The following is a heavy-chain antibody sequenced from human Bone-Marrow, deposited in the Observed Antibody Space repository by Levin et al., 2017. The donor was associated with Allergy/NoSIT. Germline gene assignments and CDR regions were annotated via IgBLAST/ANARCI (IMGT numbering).Heavy chain of an antibody. D-gene: IGHD4-17*01. CDR1: GFIFSNAW. V-gene: IGHV3-15*07. CDR3: ATDRGGDFTFDY. J-gene: IGHJ4*02. CDR2: IKNEGDGGTT. Sequence: GGSLRLSCAGSGFIFSNAWMNWVRQAPGKGLQWVGRIKNEGDGGTTDFAAPVKGRFSISRDDSKQLLFLQMNNLKTEDTAVYYCATDRGGDFTFDYWGQGTLVTVSS.